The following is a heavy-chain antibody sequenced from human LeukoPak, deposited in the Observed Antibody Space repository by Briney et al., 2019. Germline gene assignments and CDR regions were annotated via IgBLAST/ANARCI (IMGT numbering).Heavy chain of an antibody. V-gene: IGHV4-59*08. D-gene: IGHD3-16*02. Sequence: SETLSLTCTVSGGSIGTYYRSWVRQTPGTGLEWIGYIYVTGTRYNPYLQSRVTISVDRSRNQFFLKMTSVTAADTAVYYCARHIGGGIEDMDVWGQGTTVTVSS. CDR3: ARHIGGGIEDMDV. CDR2: IYVTGT. CDR1: GGSIGTYY. J-gene: IGHJ6*02.